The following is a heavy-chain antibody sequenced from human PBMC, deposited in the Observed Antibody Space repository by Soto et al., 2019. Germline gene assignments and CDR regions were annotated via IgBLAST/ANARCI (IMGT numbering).Heavy chain of an antibody. V-gene: IGHV3-74*01. CDR3: ATAEVDY. Sequence: GGSLRLSCAVAGYTFRNHWMHWVRQAPGKGLEWVSRMNSDGSIINYKDSVKGRFTVSRDNAKNTLYLQMNRLRVEDTAVYYCATAEVDYWGQGTLVTVYS. CDR2: MNSDGSII. CDR1: GYTFRNHW. J-gene: IGHJ4*02.